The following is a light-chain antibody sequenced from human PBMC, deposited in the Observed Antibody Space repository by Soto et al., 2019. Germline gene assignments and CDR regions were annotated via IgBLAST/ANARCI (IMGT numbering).Light chain of an antibody. CDR2: KAT. Sequence: DIQMTQSPSTLSASVGDGVTITCRASQSSGSWLAWYQQKPGKAPKLLIYKATNLQSGVPSRFSGSGSGTDFSLPISSLQPVDSAPYFCQQYNDFQYTFGQGAQLEI. CDR1: QSSGSW. J-gene: IGKJ2*01. V-gene: IGKV1-5*03. CDR3: QQYNDFQYT.